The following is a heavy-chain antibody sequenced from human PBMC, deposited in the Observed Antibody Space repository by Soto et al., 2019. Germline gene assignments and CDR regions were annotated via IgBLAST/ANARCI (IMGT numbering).Heavy chain of an antibody. Sequence: EVQLLESGGGLVQPGGSLRLSCAASGFTFSSYAMSWVRQAPGKGLEWVSAISGSGGSTYYADSVKGRFTISRDNSKNTLYLQMNSLRAEDTAVYYCAKASDIVVVVAADPDYYGMDVWGQGTTVTVSS. CDR3: AKASDIVVVVAADPDYYGMDV. CDR1: GFTFSSYA. V-gene: IGHV3-23*01. J-gene: IGHJ6*02. CDR2: ISGSGGST. D-gene: IGHD2-15*01.